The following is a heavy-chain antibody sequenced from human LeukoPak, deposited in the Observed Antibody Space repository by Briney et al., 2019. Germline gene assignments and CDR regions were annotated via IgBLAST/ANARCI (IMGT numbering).Heavy chain of an antibody. V-gene: IGHV4-59*01. J-gene: IGHJ4*02. CDR3: GWIDGVDTAMVTPR. Sequence: SETLSLTCTVSGGSISSYYWSWIRRPPGKGLEWIGYIYYSGSTNYNPSLKSRVTISVDTSKNQFSLKLSSVTAADTAVYHCGWIDGVDTAMVTPRWGQGTLVTVSS. CDR1: GGSISSYY. CDR2: IYYSGST. D-gene: IGHD5-18*01.